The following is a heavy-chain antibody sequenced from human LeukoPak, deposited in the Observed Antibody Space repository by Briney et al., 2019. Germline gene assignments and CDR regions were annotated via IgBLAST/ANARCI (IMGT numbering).Heavy chain of an antibody. CDR2: INHSGST. V-gene: IGHV4-34*01. D-gene: IGHD3-10*01. J-gene: IGHJ4*02. Sequence: SETLSLTCAVYGGSFSGYYWSWIRQPPGKGLEWIGEINHSGSTNYNPSLKSRVTISVDTSKNQFSLKLSSVTAADTAVYYCASVKGYYGSGSYWRWSYFDYWGQGTLVTVSS. CDR3: ASVKGYYGSGSYWRWSYFDY. CDR1: GGSFSGYY.